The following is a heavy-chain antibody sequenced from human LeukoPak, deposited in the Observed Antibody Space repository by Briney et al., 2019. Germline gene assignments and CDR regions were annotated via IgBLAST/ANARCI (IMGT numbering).Heavy chain of an antibody. V-gene: IGHV1-2*02. Sequence: ASVKVSCKASGYTFTSYYMHWVRQAPGQGLEWMGWINPNSGGTNYAQKFQGRVTMTRDTSISTAYMELSRLRSDDTAVYYCARGAAAGIGFWFDPWGQGTLVTVSS. D-gene: IGHD6-13*01. CDR1: GYTFTSYY. CDR2: INPNSGGT. J-gene: IGHJ5*02. CDR3: ARGAAAGIGFWFDP.